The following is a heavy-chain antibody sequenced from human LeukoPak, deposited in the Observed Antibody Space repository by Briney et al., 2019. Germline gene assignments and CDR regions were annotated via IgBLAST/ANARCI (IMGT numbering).Heavy chain of an antibody. Sequence: PGGSLRLSCAASGFTFSGSTMHWVRQASGKGLEWVGRIRNKANSYATAYAESVKGRFTISRDDSKNTVYLQMNSLKTEDTAVYYCTGQPNYGDYPNWGQGALVTVPS. V-gene: IGHV3-73*01. CDR2: IRNKANSYAT. J-gene: IGHJ4*02. D-gene: IGHD4-17*01. CDR1: GFTFSGST. CDR3: TGQPNYGDYPN.